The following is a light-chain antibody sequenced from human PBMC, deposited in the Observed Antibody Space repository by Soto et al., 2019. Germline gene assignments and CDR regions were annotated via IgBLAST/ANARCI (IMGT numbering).Light chain of an antibody. Sequence: QSVLTQPASVSGSPGQSITISCAGTSSDVAFYNHVSWYQQHPGKAPKLLIYEVNNRPSGVSHRFSGSKSGNTASLTISGLQAEDEADYYCSSFASTHTYLFGTGTKVTLL. CDR1: SSDVAFYNH. J-gene: IGLJ1*01. CDR2: EVN. V-gene: IGLV2-14*01. CDR3: SSFASTHTYL.